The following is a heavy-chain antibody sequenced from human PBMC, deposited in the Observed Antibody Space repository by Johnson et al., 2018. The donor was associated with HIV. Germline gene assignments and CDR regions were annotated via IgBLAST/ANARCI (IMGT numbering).Heavy chain of an antibody. CDR3: ATWAPDAFDI. J-gene: IGHJ3*02. CDR1: GFTFSSYG. Sequence: VQLVESGGGVVQPGRSLRLSCAASGFTFSSYGMHWVRQAPGKGLEWVAVISYDGSNNYYADSVKGRFTISRDNSKNTLYLQMNSLRAEDTAVYYCATWAPDAFDIWGQGTMVTVSS. D-gene: IGHD7-27*01. V-gene: IGHV3-30*03. CDR2: ISYDGSNN.